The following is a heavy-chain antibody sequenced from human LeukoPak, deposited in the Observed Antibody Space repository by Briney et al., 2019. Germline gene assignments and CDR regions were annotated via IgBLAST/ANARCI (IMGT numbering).Heavy chain of an antibody. CDR3: ARSSGIAAAGMSY. V-gene: IGHV4-59*01. J-gene: IGHJ4*02. D-gene: IGHD6-13*01. Sequence: SETLSLTCTVSGGSISSYYWSWIRQPPGKRLEWIGYIYYSGSTSYNPSLKSRVTISVDTSKNQFSLKLSSVTAADTAVYYCARSSGIAAAGMSYWGQGTLVTVSS. CDR1: GGSISSYY. CDR2: IYYSGST.